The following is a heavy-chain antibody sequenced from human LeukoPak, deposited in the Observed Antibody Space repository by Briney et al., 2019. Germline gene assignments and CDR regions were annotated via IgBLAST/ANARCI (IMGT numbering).Heavy chain of an antibody. CDR1: GLSFSSFA. CDR3: ARASWVSTADAVR. Sequence: GGSLRLSCAASGLSFSSFAMSWVRQAPARGLEWLSSMKGTGETIYADSVRGRCTLFRDGSRNTVYLQLNSLRVEDTAVYYCARASWVSTADAVRWGQGTVVTVSS. V-gene: IGHV3-23*01. CDR2: MKGTGET. D-gene: IGHD3-16*01. J-gene: IGHJ4*02.